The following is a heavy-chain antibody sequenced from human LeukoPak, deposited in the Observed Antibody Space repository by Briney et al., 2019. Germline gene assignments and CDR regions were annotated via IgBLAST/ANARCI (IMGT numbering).Heavy chain of an antibody. Sequence: SETLSLACTVSGGSISSYYWSWIRQPPGKGLEWIGEINHSGSTNYNPSLKSRVTISVDTSKNQFSLKLSSVTAADTAVYYCARGLSYCSSTSCYVAWGLRFDPWGQGTLVTVSS. D-gene: IGHD2-2*01. J-gene: IGHJ5*02. CDR2: INHSGST. V-gene: IGHV4-34*01. CDR1: GGSISSYY. CDR3: ARGLSYCSSTSCYVAWGLRFDP.